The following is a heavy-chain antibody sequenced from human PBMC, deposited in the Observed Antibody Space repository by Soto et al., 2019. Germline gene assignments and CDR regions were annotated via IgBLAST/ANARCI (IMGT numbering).Heavy chain of an antibody. J-gene: IGHJ4*02. CDR2: ISYDGSDK. Sequence: QVHLVESGGGVVQPGRSLRLSCAASGFTFSSYGIHWVRQAPGKGLEWVAVISYDGSDKSYAKSVKGRFTISRDNXTNTVSLQMNSLRGEDTAVYYCGKDIYEMSTITIDYWGQGTLVTVSS. D-gene: IGHD5-12*01. V-gene: IGHV3-30*18. CDR1: GFTFSSYG. CDR3: GKDIYEMSTITIDY.